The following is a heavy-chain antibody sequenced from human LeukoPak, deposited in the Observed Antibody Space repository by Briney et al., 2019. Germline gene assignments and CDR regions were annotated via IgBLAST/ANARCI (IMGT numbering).Heavy chain of an antibody. J-gene: IGHJ6*02. CDR3: ARGGAHRMDV. CDR2: ISGVADVI. V-gene: IGHV3-11*01. Sequence: GGSLRLSCAASGFTFIDYYMTWVRQVPGKGLEWVSYISGVADVIYYGDSVKGRFTISRDNAKSSVYLQMNSLRDEDRAVYYCARGGAHRMDVWGQGTTVTVSS. CDR1: GFTFIDYY. D-gene: IGHD1-26*01.